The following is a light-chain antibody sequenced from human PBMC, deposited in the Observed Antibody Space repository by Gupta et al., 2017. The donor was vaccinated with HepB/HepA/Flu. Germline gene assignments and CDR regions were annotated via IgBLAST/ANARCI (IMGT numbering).Light chain of an antibody. V-gene: IGKV3-11*01. J-gene: IGKJ4*01. CDR3: QQRYNWPLT. CDR2: DTS. CDR1: QSVNRD. Sequence: EIVLTQSPATLPLSPGERATLSCRASQSVNRDLAWYQQKPGQAPRLLIYDTSNRATGIPARFGGSGSGTDFTLTISSLEPEDFAVYYCQQRYNWPLTFGGGTQVQIK.